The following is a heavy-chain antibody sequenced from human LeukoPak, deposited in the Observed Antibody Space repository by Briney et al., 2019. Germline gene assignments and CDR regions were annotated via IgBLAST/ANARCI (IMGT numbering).Heavy chain of an antibody. V-gene: IGHV3-48*01. CDR2: IGISSGNT. CDR3: ARETKYAFDN. J-gene: IGHJ4*02. CDR1: GFTFSSYS. Sequence: PGGSLRLSCAASGFTFSSYSMNWVRQAPGKGLEWISYIGISSGNTKYADSVKGRFTISGDKAKNSVYLQMNSVRVEDTAVYYCARETKYAFDNWGQGTLVTVSS.